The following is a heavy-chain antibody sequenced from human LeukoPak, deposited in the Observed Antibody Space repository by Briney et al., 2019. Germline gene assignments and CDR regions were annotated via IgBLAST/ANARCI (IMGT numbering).Heavy chain of an antibody. CDR2: INPSGGST. CDR3: VRERPYDILTGYYPPPDAFDI. V-gene: IGHV1-46*01. CDR1: GYTFTSYY. D-gene: IGHD3-9*01. J-gene: IGHJ3*02. Sequence: ASVKVSCKASGYTFTSYYMHWVRQAPGQGLEWMGIINPSGGSTSYAQKFQGRVTMTRDTSTSTVYMELSSLRSEDTAVYYCVRERPYDILTGYYPPPDAFDIWGQGTMVTVSS.